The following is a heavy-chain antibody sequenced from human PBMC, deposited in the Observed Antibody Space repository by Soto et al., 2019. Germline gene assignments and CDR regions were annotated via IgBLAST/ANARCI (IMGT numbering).Heavy chain of an antibody. CDR3: AREWETAMAAD. CDR1: GGTFSSYT. J-gene: IGHJ4*02. V-gene: IGHV1-69*08. Sequence: QVQLVQSVAEVKKPGSSVKVSCKASGGTFSSYTISWVRQAPGQGLEWMGRIIPILGIANYAQKFQGRVTITADKSTSTADMELSSLRSEDTAVYYCAREWETAMAADWGQGTLVTVSS. D-gene: IGHD5-18*01. CDR2: IIPILGIA.